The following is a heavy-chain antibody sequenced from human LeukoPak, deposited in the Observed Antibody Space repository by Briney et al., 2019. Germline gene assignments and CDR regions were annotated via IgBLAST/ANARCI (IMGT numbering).Heavy chain of an antibody. D-gene: IGHD3-10*01. J-gene: IGHJ4*02. CDR2: INPNRGGT. Sequence: GASVKVSCKASGYTFTDCYIHWVRQAPGQGLEWMAWINPNRGGTDYAQKFQGRVTVTSDTSFSTVYMELSRLRSDDTAVYYCARGRGARCDYWGQGTLVTVSS. CDR1: GYTFTDCY. CDR3: ARGRGARCDY. V-gene: IGHV1-2*02.